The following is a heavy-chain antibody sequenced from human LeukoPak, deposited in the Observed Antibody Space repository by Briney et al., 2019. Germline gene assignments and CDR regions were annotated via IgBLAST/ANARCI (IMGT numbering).Heavy chain of an antibody. CDR1: GGSISSSSYY. CDR2: IYYSGST. Sequence: SETLSLTCTVSGGSISSSSYYWGWIRQPPGKGLEWIGSIYYSGSTYYNPSLKSRVTISVDTSKNQFSLKLSSVTAADTAVYYCAREGYGDGDAFDIWGQGTMVTVSS. D-gene: IGHD4-17*01. CDR3: AREGYGDGDAFDI. J-gene: IGHJ3*02. V-gene: IGHV4-39*07.